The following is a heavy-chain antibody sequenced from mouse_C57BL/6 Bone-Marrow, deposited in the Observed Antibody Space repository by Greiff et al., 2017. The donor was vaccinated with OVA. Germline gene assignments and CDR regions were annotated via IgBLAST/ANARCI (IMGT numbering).Heavy chain of an antibody. D-gene: IGHD1-1*01. CDR3: AINYYGSWYFNV. CDR1: GYTFTDYN. J-gene: IGHJ1*03. CDR2: INPNNGGT. V-gene: IGHV1-18*01. Sequence: VQLQQPGPELVKPGASVKLSCKASGYTFTDYNMDWVKQSHGQSLEWIGDINPNNGGTIYNQKFKGKATLTVDTSSSTAYMQLRSLTSEDTAVCYCAINYYGSWYFNVWGTGTTVTVSS.